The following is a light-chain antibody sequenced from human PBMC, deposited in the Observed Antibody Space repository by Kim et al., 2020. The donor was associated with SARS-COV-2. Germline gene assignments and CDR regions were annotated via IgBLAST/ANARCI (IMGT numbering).Light chain of an antibody. Sequence: PGERAPLSCRASQSVSSSYLAWYQQKPGQAPRLLIYGASSRATGIPDRFSGSGSGTNFTLTISRLEPEDFAVYYCQQYGSSPLITFGPGTKVDIK. CDR3: QQYGSSPLIT. CDR1: QSVSSSY. CDR2: GAS. J-gene: IGKJ3*01. V-gene: IGKV3-20*01.